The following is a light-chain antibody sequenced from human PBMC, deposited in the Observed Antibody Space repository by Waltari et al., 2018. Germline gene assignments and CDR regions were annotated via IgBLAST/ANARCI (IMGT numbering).Light chain of an antibody. CDR3: QQYTDWQYT. Sequence: DIVMTQSPATLSVSPGERATFSCRASQSVGTNFVWYQQKPGQTPRLLIFHASIRATGIAARFSGSGSGTEFTLTISSLQSEDFAVYYCQQYTDWQYTFGQGTKLEIK. J-gene: IGKJ2*01. CDR2: HAS. V-gene: IGKV3-15*01. CDR1: QSVGTN.